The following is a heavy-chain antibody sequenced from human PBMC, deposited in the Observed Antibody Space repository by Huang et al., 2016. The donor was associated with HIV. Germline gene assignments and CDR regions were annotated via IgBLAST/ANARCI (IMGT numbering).Heavy chain of an antibody. Sequence: QVQLVPSGAEVKKPGSSVKVAGKASGGTFSRYVIRWVRQAPGQGLECMVGITPIYDKTNYAQKFQGRVTIIADESTRTAYMEMSSLRPEDTATYYCATGPRGSGSFNWGQGTLVIVSS. CDR3: ATGPRGSGSFN. J-gene: IGHJ4*02. D-gene: IGHD1-26*01. CDR2: ITPIYDKT. CDR1: GGTFSRYV. V-gene: IGHV1-69*01.